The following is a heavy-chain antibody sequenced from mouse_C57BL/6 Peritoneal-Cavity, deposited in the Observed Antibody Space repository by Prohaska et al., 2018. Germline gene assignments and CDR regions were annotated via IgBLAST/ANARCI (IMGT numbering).Heavy chain of an antibody. CDR3: ARGSTVDY. Sequence: QVQLQQPGAELVKPGASVKLSCKSSGYTFTSYWMHWVKQMPGQGLEWIGVIDPSDSYTNYNQKFKGKATLTVDTSSSTAYMQLSSLTSEDSAVYYCARGSTVDYWGQGTTLTVSS. D-gene: IGHD1-1*01. J-gene: IGHJ2*01. V-gene: IGHV1-69*02. CDR2: IDPSDSYT. CDR1: GYTFTSYW.